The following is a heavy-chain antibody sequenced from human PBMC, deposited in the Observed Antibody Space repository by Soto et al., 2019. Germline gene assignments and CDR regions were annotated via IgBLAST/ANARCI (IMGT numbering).Heavy chain of an antibody. V-gene: IGHV4-59*11. D-gene: IGHD1-26*01. CDR3: ARLRPSGTSDY. Sequence: SETLSLTCTVSRGSINSHYWSWIRQPPGKGLEYIAYISYSGSTNYNPSLKSRVTISVDTSKNQFSLKLSSVTAADTAVYYCARLRPSGTSDYWGQGTLVTAPQ. J-gene: IGHJ4*02. CDR2: ISYSGST. CDR1: RGSINSHY.